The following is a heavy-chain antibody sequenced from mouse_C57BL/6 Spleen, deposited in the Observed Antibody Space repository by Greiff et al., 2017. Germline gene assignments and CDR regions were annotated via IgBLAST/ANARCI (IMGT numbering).Heavy chain of an antibody. D-gene: IGHD2-2*01. V-gene: IGHV1-19*01. CDR1: GYTFTDYY. CDR2: INPYNGGT. J-gene: IGHJ4*01. CDR3: ARREETMVTTRDYYAMDY. Sequence: DVQLQESGPVLVKPGASVKMSCKASGYTFTDYYMNWVKQSHGKSLEWIGVINPYNGGTSYNQKFKGKATLTVDKSSSTAYMELNSLTSEDSAVYYCARREETMVTTRDYYAMDYWGQGTSVTVSS.